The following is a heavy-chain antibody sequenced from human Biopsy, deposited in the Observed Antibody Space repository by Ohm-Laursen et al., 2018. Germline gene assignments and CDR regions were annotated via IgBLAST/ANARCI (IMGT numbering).Heavy chain of an antibody. J-gene: IGHJ4*02. CDR3: GNEVHGRDY. CDR2: INQAGTT. D-gene: IGHD2-15*01. CDR1: GKTFSDYQ. Sequence: TLSLTCAVFGKTFSDYQWSWIRQPPGKGLEWIGQINQAGTTNYNPSLKSRVSISADASKYELSLRLTSVTAADTAVYLCGNEVHGRDYWGLGAQVTVSS. V-gene: IGHV4-34*08.